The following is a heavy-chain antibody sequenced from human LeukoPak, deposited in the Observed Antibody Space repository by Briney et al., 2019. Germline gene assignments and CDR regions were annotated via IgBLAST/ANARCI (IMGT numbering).Heavy chain of an antibody. V-gene: IGHV4-38-2*01. CDR3: ARLEGTIFGVVDF. D-gene: IGHD3-3*01. Sequence: PSETLSLTCAVSGYSISSGYYWGWIRQPPGKGLEWIGSIYHSGSTCYNPSLKSRVTISVDTSKNQFSLKLSSVTAADTAVYYCARLEGTIFGVVDFWGQGTLVTVSS. J-gene: IGHJ4*02. CDR1: GYSISSGYY. CDR2: IYHSGST.